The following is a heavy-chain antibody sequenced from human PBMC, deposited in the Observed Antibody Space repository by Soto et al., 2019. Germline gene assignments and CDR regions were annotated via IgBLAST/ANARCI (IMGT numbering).Heavy chain of an antibody. V-gene: IGHV1-69*06. Sequence: SVKVSCKASGRTFSSYAISWVRQAPGQGLEWMGGIIPIFGTANYAQKFQGRVTITEDKATSTAYMELSSLRSEDTAVYYCARGHIVATIFDYYYFGMDVWGQGTTVTVSS. CDR2: IIPIFGTA. CDR3: ARGHIVATIFDYYYFGMDV. CDR1: GRTFSSYA. D-gene: IGHD5-12*01. J-gene: IGHJ6*02.